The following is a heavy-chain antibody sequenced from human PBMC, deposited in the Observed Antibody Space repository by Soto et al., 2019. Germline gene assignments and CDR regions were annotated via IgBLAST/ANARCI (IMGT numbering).Heavy chain of an antibody. CDR1: GFTFSSYW. CDR2: INSDGSST. J-gene: IGHJ4*02. V-gene: IGHV3-74*01. D-gene: IGHD5-12*01. CDR3: ARGWGGYAGY. Sequence: PGGSLRLSCAASGFTFSSYWMRWVRHAPGKGLEWVSRINSDGSSTCYADSVKGRFTISRDNAKNTLYLQMNSLRAEDTAVYYYARGWGGYAGYWGQGTLVTVSS.